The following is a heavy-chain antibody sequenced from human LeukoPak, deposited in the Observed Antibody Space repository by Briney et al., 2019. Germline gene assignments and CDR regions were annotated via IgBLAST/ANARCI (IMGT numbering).Heavy chain of an antibody. CDR3: ASYLQGNFDY. CDR1: GGSISSHY. J-gene: IGHJ4*02. CDR2: IYYSGST. Sequence: SETLPLTCTVSGGSISSHYWSWIRQPPGKGLEWIGYIYYSGSTNYNPSLKSRVTISVDTSKNQFSLKLSSVTAADTAVYYCASYLQGNFDYWGQGTLVTVSS. D-gene: IGHD2/OR15-2a*01. V-gene: IGHV4-59*11.